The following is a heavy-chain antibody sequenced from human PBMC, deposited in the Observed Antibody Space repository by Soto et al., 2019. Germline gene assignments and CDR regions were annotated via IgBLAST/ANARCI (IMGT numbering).Heavy chain of an antibody. CDR1: GGTFSSYA. J-gene: IGHJ4*02. Sequence: QVQLVQSGAEVKKPGSSVKVSCKASGGTFSSYAISRVRQAPGQGLEWMGGIIPIFGTANYAQKFQGRVTITADKSTSTAYMELSSLRSEDTAVYYCASTYCGGDCYSARFDYWGQGTLVTVSS. CDR2: IIPIFGTA. V-gene: IGHV1-69*06. CDR3: ASTYCGGDCYSARFDY. D-gene: IGHD2-21*02.